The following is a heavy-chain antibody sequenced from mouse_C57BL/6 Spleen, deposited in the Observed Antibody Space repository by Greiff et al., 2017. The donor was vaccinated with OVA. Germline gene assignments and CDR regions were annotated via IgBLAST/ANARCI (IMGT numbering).Heavy chain of an antibody. CDR2: INPGSGGT. J-gene: IGHJ2*01. CDR1: GYAFTNYL. CDR3: ARTVITTVVATNYFDY. Sequence: VQLQQSGAELVRPGTSVKVSCKASGYAFTNYLIEWVKQRPGQGLEWIGVINPGSGGTNYNEKFKGKATLTADKSSSTAYMQLSSLTSEDSAVYFCARTVITTVVATNYFDYWGQGTTLTFSS. V-gene: IGHV1-54*01. D-gene: IGHD1-1*01.